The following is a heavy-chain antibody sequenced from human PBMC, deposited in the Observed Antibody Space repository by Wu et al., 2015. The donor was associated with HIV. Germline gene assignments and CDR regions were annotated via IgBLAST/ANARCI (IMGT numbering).Heavy chain of an antibody. CDR1: GYTFTGYY. Sequence: QVQLVQSGAEVKKPGASVKVSCKASGYTFTGYYIYWVRQAPGQGLEWMGWINPKSGGTNYAQDFQGRLTMTRDTSITTVYMELKRLTSEDTAMYFCARSHKWLQLRYQGNFDYWGQGTVVTVSS. CDR2: INPKSGGT. D-gene: IGHD5-12*01. V-gene: IGHV1-2*02. CDR3: ARSHKWLQLRYQGNFDY. J-gene: IGHJ4*02.